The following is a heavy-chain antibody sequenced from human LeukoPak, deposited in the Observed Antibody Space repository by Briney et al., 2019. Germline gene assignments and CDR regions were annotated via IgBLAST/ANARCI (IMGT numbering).Heavy chain of an antibody. Sequence: GGSLRLSCAASGFTFSSFSMNWVRQAPGKGLEWVSYISSSSSTIYYADSVKGRFTISRDNAKNSLYLQMSGLRAEDTAVYYCARDSYGSGSYYRIDYWGQGTLVTVSS. CDR3: ARDSYGSGSYYRIDY. V-gene: IGHV3-48*04. CDR1: GFTFSSFS. CDR2: ISSSSSTI. D-gene: IGHD3-10*01. J-gene: IGHJ4*02.